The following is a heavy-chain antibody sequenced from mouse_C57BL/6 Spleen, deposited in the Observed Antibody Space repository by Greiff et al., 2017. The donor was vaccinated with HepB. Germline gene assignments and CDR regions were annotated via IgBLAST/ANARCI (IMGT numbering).Heavy chain of an antibody. D-gene: IGHD2-4*01. Sequence: VQLQQSGPELVKPGASVKISCKASGYSFTGYYMNWVKQSPEKSLEWIGEINPSTGGTTYNQKFKAKATLTVDKSSSTAYMQLKSLTSEDSAVYYCASNYEYWYFDVWGTGTTVTVSS. CDR1: GYSFTGYY. J-gene: IGHJ1*03. CDR3: ASNYEYWYFDV. V-gene: IGHV1-42*01. CDR2: INPSTGGT.